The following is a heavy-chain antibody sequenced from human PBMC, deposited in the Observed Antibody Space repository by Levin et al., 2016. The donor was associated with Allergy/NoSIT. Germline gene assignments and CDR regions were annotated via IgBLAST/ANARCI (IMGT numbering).Heavy chain of an antibody. CDR3: ARDRSTLGYCSSTSCSLDYYGMDV. Sequence: ASVKVSCKASGYTFTRFFVHWVRQAPGQGLEWMGIITPSLGTTTYAQKFLGRVTMTRDTSTSTVYMELSSLRSEDTAVYYCARDRSTLGYCSSTSCSLDYYGMDVWGQGTTVIVSS. CDR2: ITPSLGTT. CDR1: GYTFTRFF. V-gene: IGHV1-46*03. D-gene: IGHD2-2*01. J-gene: IGHJ6*02.